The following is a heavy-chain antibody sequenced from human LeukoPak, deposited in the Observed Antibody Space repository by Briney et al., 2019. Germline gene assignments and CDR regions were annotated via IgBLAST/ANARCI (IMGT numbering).Heavy chain of an antibody. CDR3: ARDSRDSSGWYEMGYYFDY. CDR1: GGSISSYY. J-gene: IGHJ4*02. D-gene: IGHD6-19*01. CDR2: IYYSGST. V-gene: IGHV4-59*01. Sequence: SETLSLTCTVYGGSISSYYRSSIRQPPGKGLEWIGYIYYSGSTNYNPSLKSRVTISVDTSKNQFSLKLSSVTAAHRAEYYCARDSRDSSGWYEMGYYFDYWGQGTLVTVSS.